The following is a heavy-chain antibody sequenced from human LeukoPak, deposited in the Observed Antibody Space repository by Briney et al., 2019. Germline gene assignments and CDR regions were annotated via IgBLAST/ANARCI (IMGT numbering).Heavy chain of an antibody. D-gene: IGHD6-19*01. CDR3: AKGYSSVWYSHFDY. J-gene: IGHJ4*02. CDR2: IIPSGGST. V-gene: IGHV3-23*01. Sequence: GGSLSLTCAASGFTFSSYAMSWVRQAPGKGLQWVSAIIPSGGSTYYADSVKGRFTISRDNSKNTLYLQMNSLRAEDTAVYYCAKGYSSVWYSHFDYWGQGTLVTVSS. CDR1: GFTFSSYA.